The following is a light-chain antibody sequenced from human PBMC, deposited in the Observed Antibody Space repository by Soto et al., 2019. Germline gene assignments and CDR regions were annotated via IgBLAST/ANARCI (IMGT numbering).Light chain of an antibody. J-gene: IGLJ2*01. CDR2: LEVSGSY. V-gene: IGLV4-60*02. CDR3: DTGDNTILV. Sequence: QLVLTQSSSASASLGSSVKLTCTLSSGHSSYIIAWHQQQPGKAPRYLMQLEVSGSYNKGSGVPDRFSGSGSGADRYLTISPLQFEDEADYYCDTGDNTILVFGGGTKLTVL. CDR1: SGHSSYI.